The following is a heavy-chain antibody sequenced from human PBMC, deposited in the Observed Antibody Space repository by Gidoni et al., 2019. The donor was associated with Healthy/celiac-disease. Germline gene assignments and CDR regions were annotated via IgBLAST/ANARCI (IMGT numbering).Heavy chain of an antibody. D-gene: IGHD5-12*01. V-gene: IGHV1-24*01. CDR2: FESEDGET. J-gene: IGHJ4*02. Sequence: QVQLVQSGAEVKKPGASVKVSCKVSGYTLTELSMHWVRQAPGKGLEWMGGFESEDGETIYAQKFQGRVTMTEETSTDTAYMELSSLRSEDTAVYYCATENRDGYNGKIDYWGQGTLVTVSS. CDR1: GYTLTELS. CDR3: ATENRDGYNGKIDY.